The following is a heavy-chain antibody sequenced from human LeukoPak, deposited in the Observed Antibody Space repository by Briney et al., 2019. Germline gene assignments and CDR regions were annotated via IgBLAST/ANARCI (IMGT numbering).Heavy chain of an antibody. J-gene: IGHJ3*02. Sequence: PSETLSLTCTVSGSIRGYYWSWIRQPPGKGLNWIGYIYTSGSTNYNPSLESRVTISVDTSKNQFSLDLSSVTAADTAVYYCARQKCTSASCLTKNAFDIWGQGTMVTVSS. V-gene: IGHV4-4*09. D-gene: IGHD2-2*01. CDR1: GSIRGYY. CDR2: IYTSGST. CDR3: ARQKCTSASCLTKNAFDI.